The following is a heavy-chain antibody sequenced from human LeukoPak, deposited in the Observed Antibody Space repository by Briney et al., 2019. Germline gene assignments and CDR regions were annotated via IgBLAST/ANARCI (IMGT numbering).Heavy chain of an antibody. CDR1: GGSISSGDNY. Sequence: SETLSLTCTVSGGSISSGDNYWSWIRQPPGKGLEWIGYSYYSGSTYYNPSLKSRVTISVDTSKNQFSLKLSPVTAADTAVYYCARGDLYSSSWYNWGQGTLVTVSS. CDR2: SYYSGST. J-gene: IGHJ4*02. CDR3: ARGDLYSSSWYN. D-gene: IGHD6-13*01. V-gene: IGHV4-30-4*08.